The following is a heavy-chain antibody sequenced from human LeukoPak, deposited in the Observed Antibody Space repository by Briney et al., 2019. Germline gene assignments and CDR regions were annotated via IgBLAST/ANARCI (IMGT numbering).Heavy chain of an antibody. CDR3: ARREVDYYGSGSSYDAFDI. Sequence: ASVKVSCKASGYTFTSYAMNWVRQAPGQGLERMGWINTNTGNPTYAQGFTGRFVFSLDTSVSTAYLQISSLKAEDTAVYYCARREVDYYGSGSSYDAFDIWGQGTMVTVSS. D-gene: IGHD3-10*01. J-gene: IGHJ3*02. CDR1: GYTFTSYA. CDR2: INTNTGNP. V-gene: IGHV7-4-1*02.